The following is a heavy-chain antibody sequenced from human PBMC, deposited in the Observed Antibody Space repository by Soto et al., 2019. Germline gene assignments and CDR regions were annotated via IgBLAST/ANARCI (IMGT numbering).Heavy chain of an antibody. J-gene: IGHJ6*02. CDR2: IWYDGSNK. Sequence: GGSLRLSCAASGFTFSSYGMHWVRQAPGKGLEWVAVIWYDGSNKYYADSVKGRFTISRDNSKNTLYLQMNSLRAEDTAVYYCARGGHTITIFGVVLYGMDVWGQGTTVTVSS. CDR1: GFTFSSYG. D-gene: IGHD3-3*01. V-gene: IGHV3-33*01. CDR3: ARGGHTITIFGVVLYGMDV.